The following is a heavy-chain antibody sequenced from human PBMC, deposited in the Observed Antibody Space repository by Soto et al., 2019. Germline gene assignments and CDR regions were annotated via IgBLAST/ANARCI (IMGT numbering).Heavy chain of an antibody. V-gene: IGHV1-46*01. CDR2: INPSGGST. Sequence: ASVKVSCKASGYTFTSYYMHWVRQAPGQGLEWMGIINPSGGSTSYAQKFQGRVTMTRDTSTSTVYMELSSLRSEDTAVYYCARVRLWPRDTITMVRGVIINWFDQWGQGTMVTVS. D-gene: IGHD3-10*01. J-gene: IGHJ5*02. CDR3: ARVRLWPRDTITMVRGVIINWFDQ. CDR1: GYTFTSYY.